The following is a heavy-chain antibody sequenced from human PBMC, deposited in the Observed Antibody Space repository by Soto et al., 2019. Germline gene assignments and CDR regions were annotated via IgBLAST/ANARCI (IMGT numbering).Heavy chain of an antibody. V-gene: IGHV1-18*04. J-gene: IGHJ6*02. CDR3: ARDPTGGDYLIEDYYYGMDV. D-gene: IGHD2-21*02. Sequence: QVQLVQSGAEVKKPGASVKVSCKASGYTFTSYGISWVRQAPGQGLEWMGWISAYNGNTNYAQKLQGRVTMTTDTSTSTAYMELTSLRSDDTAVYYCARDPTGGDYLIEDYYYGMDVWCQGTTVTVSS. CDR1: GYTFTSYG. CDR2: ISAYNGNT.